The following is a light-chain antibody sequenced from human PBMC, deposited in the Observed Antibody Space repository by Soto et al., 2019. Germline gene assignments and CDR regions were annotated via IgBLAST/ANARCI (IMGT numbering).Light chain of an antibody. CDR3: QQSYDMPWT. CDR1: QSISTY. CDR2: AAY. Sequence: DIQITQSPSSLSASVVDTVTITCRASQSISTYLTWYQQKPGKAPKLLIYAAYNLQSGVPSRFSGSGSGTDFTLTISSLQPEDFAAYYCQQSYDMPWTFGQGTKVDIK. V-gene: IGKV1-39*01. J-gene: IGKJ1*01.